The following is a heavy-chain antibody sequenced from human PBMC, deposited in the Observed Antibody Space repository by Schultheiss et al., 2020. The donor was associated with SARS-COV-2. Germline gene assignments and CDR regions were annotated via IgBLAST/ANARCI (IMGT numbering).Heavy chain of an antibody. CDR2: IWYEGINQ. Sequence: GGSLRLSCAGSGFTFSSYAMHWVRQAPGKGLEWVAVIWYEGINQYYADSVKGRFTISRDNSKNTLYLQINSLRAEDTAVYYCARDLKAVAVFGFDYWGRGTLVTVSS. J-gene: IGHJ4*02. CDR1: GFTFSSYA. D-gene: IGHD6-19*01. V-gene: IGHV3-33*08. CDR3: ARDLKAVAVFGFDY.